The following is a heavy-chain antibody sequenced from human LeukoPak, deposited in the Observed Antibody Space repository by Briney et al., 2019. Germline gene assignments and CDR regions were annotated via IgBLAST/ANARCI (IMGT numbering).Heavy chain of an antibody. D-gene: IGHD3-3*01. Sequence: GESLRLSCAASGFTFDDYGMSWVRQAPGKGLEWVSGLNRNGDITGYADSVKGRFIISRDNAKNSLYLQMNSLRAEDTAVYYCARGGTIFGRKSTFDYWGQGTLVTVSS. CDR2: LNRNGDIT. J-gene: IGHJ4*02. CDR3: ARGGTIFGRKSTFDY. CDR1: GFTFDDYG. V-gene: IGHV3-20*04.